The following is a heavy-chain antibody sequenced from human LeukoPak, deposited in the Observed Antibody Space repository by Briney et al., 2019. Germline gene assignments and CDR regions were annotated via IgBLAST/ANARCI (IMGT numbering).Heavy chain of an antibody. Sequence: ASVKVSRKASGYTFTSYYMHWVRQAPGQGLEWMGIINPSGGSTSYAQKFQGRVTMTRDTSTSTVFMELSSLRSEDTAVYYCARARVDTAMVDYWGQGTLVTVSS. J-gene: IGHJ4*02. CDR3: ARARVDTAMVDY. CDR2: INPSGGST. D-gene: IGHD5-18*01. CDR1: GYTFTSYY. V-gene: IGHV1-46*01.